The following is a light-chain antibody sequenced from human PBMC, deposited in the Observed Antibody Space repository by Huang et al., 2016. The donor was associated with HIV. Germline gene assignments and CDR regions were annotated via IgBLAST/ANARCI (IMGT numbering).Light chain of an antibody. CDR2: GAS. V-gene: IGKV1-39*01. Sequence: DIQMTQSPSSLSASVGDRVIITCRASQSVTKYLNWYRHMPGKAPKLLIYGASTLQGGVSSRFSGSGSGTEFTLSISSLQPEDAATYYCQQSYRLPRTFGQGTSLEI. CDR3: QQSYRLPRT. CDR1: QSVTKY. J-gene: IGKJ2*02.